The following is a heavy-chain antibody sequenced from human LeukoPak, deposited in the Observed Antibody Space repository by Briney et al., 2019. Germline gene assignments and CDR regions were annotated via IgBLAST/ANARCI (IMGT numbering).Heavy chain of an antibody. CDR1: GFTFSSYA. CDR2: ISYDGSNK. J-gene: IGHJ4*02. Sequence: RGSLRLSCAASGFTFSSYAMHWVRQAPGKGLEWVAVISYDGSNKYYADSVKGRFTISRDNSKNTLYLQMNSLRAEDTAVYYCARSFSEWWTFDYWGQGTLVTVSS. CDR3: ARSFSEWWTFDY. V-gene: IGHV3-30-3*01. D-gene: IGHD2-15*01.